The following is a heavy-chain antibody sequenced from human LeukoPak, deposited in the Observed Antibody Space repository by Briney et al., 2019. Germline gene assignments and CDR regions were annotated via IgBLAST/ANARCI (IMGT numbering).Heavy chain of an antibody. CDR2: ISSSEST. V-gene: IGHV4-4*07. J-gene: IGHJ3*02. CDR1: GVSISNYY. D-gene: IGHD3-22*01. Sequence: SETLSLTYTVSGVSISNYYWSWIRQPAGKGLEWIGRISSSESTNYNPSLKSRVTISVDTSKNQFSLKLSSVTAADTAVYFCARGPYSYDSSGAFDIWGQGTMVTVSS. CDR3: ARGPYSYDSSGAFDI.